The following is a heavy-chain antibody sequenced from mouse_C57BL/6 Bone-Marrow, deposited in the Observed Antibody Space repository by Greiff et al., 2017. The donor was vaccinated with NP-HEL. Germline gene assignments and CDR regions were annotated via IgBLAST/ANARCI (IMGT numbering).Heavy chain of an antibody. Sequence: QVHVKQSGPGLVQPSQSLSITCTVSGFSLTSYGVHWVRQSPGKGLEWLGVIWSGGSTDYNAAFISRLSISKDNSKSQVFFKMNSLQADDTAIYYCARTVIYDGYYEAMDYWGQGTSVTVSS. V-gene: IGHV2-2*01. CDR1: GFSLTSYG. D-gene: IGHD2-3*01. CDR3: ARTVIYDGYYEAMDY. J-gene: IGHJ4*01. CDR2: IWSGGST.